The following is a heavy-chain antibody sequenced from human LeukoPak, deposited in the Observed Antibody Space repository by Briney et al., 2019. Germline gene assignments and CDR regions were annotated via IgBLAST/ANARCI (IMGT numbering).Heavy chain of an antibody. CDR2: ISASGGTT. CDR1: GFTFNIHA. Sequence: PGGSLRLSCAASGFTFNIHALTWVRQAPGKGLEWVSGISASGGTTLYADSVKGRFTISRDNSKNTIYLQMNSLRAEDTAIYYCAKPGYCSTSCSAFDYWGQGTLVTVSS. D-gene: IGHD2-2*01. CDR3: AKPGYCSTSCSAFDY. V-gene: IGHV3-23*01. J-gene: IGHJ4*02.